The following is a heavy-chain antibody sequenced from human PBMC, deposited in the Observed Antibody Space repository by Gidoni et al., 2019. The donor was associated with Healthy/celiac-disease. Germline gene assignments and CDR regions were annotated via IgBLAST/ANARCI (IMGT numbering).Heavy chain of an antibody. V-gene: IGHV4-38-2*01. CDR1: GYSLSSGYY. CDR3: ASILFGIAAAGTEDFDY. J-gene: IGHJ4*02. D-gene: IGHD6-13*01. Sequence: QVQLQESGPGLVKPSETLSLTCAVSGYSLSSGYYWGWIRQPPGKGLEWIGSIYHSGSTYYNPSLKSRVTISVDTSKNQFSLKLSSVTAADTAVYYCASILFGIAAAGTEDFDYWGQGTLVTVSS. CDR2: IYHSGST.